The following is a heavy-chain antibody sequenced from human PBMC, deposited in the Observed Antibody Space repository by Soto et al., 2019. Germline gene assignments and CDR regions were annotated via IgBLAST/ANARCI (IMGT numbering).Heavy chain of an antibody. V-gene: IGHV3-15*07. J-gene: IGHJ4*02. CDR1: GFTFKRAW. Sequence: EVQLVESGGGLVKPGGSLTLSCAASGFTFKRAWMNWVRQAPGKGLEWVGRIKSGIDGEATDYDAPVKGRFTISRDDSRNTLSLQMNSLKTEDTAIYYCSTGLGTYYSRFDYWCRGTLVTVSS. CDR2: IKSGIDGEAT. CDR3: STGLGTYYSRFDY. D-gene: IGHD3-10*01.